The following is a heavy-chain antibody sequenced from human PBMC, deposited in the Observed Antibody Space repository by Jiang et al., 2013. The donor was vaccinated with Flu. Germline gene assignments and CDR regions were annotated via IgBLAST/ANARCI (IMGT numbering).Heavy chain of an antibody. Sequence: ETLSLTCTVSGGSISSYYWSWIRQPPGKGLEWIGYIYYSGSTNYNPSLKSRVTISVDTSKNQFSLKLSSVTAADTAVYYCVSLSVRLNAFDIWGQGTMVTVSS. J-gene: IGHJ3*02. CDR1: GGSISSYY. V-gene: IGHV4-59*08. CDR3: VSLSVRLNAFDI. CDR2: IYYSGST. D-gene: IGHD2-2*01.